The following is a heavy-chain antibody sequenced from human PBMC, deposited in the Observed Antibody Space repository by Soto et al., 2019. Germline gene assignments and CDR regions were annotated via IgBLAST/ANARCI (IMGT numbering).Heavy chain of an antibody. J-gene: IGHJ6*02. V-gene: IGHV3-48*02. CDR3: ARVLTEEDIVLVPAAIYYYYGMDV. Sequence: PGGSLRLSCAAFGFTFSSYSMNWVRQAPGKGLEWVSYISSSSSTIYYADSVKGRFTISRDNAKNSLYLQMNSLRDEDTAVYYCARVLTEEDIVLVPAAIYYYYGMDVWGQGTTVTVSS. CDR1: GFTFSSYS. CDR2: ISSSSSTI. D-gene: IGHD2-2*01.